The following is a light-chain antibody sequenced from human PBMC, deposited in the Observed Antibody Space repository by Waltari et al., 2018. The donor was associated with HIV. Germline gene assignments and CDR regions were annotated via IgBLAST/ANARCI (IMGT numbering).Light chain of an antibody. V-gene: IGLV8-61*01. CDR2: NTN. Sequence: QTVVTQEPSFSVSPGGTVTLTCALSSGSVSTNYYPSWYQQTPGQAPRTLIYNTNPRSSGVPDRFSGSVLGNKAALTITGAQADDESDYYCALYMSSGISVFGGGTKLTVL. CDR1: SGSVSTNYY. J-gene: IGLJ3*02. CDR3: ALYMSSGISV.